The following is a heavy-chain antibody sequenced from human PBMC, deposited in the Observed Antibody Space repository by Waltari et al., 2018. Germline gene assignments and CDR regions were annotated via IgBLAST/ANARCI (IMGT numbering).Heavy chain of an antibody. D-gene: IGHD6-13*01. CDR2: IRYDGSNK. CDR3: AKAGAGTMRYYFDY. CDR1: GFTFSSYG. V-gene: IGHV3-30*02. Sequence: QVQLVESGGGVVQPGGSLRLSCAASGFTFSSYGMHWVRQAPGKGLEWVAFIRYDGSNKYYADSVKGRFTISRDNSKNTLYLQMNSLRAEDTAVYYCAKAGAGTMRYYFDYWGQGTLVTVSS. J-gene: IGHJ4*02.